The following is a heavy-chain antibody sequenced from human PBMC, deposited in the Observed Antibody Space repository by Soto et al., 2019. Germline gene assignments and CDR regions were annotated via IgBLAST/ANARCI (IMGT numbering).Heavy chain of an antibody. CDR2: SYFSGGT. J-gene: IGHJ5*02. D-gene: IGHD3-16*01. Sequence: PSETLSLTCTVSNDSINSYYWSWIRQPPGKGLEWIGYSYFSGGTEYNPSLKGRVTISVDRSRNQFSLKLTSVTAADTAVCYCVRELSRGWFDPWGQGTLVTVSS. CDR3: VRELSRGWFDP. CDR1: NDSINSYY. V-gene: IGHV4-59*01.